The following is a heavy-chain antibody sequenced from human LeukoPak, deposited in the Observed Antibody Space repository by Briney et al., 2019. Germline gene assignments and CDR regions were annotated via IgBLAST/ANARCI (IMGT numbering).Heavy chain of an antibody. CDR2: IYYRGNT. V-gene: IGHV4-59*12. CDR3: ARIYGNFQNYYDY. J-gene: IGHJ4*02. CDR1: GFTFSSYA. D-gene: IGHD1-7*01. Sequence: GSLRLSCAASGFTFSSYAMSWVRQAPGKGLEWVGHIYYRGNTFYNPTLKSRVTISVDMSENQFSLKLRSVTAADTAVYFCARIYGNFQNYYDYWGQGTLVTVSS.